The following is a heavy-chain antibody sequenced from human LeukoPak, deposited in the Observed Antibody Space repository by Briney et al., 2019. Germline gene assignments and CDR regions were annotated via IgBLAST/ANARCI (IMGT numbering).Heavy chain of an antibody. CDR3: ARGGGSYYSDFDN. D-gene: IGHD1-26*01. V-gene: IGHV4-39*07. J-gene: IGHJ4*02. CDR1: GGSISSYY. CDR2: IYYSGST. Sequence: SETLSLTCTVSGGSISSYYWGWIRQPPGKGLEWIGSIYYSGSTYYNPSLKSRVTISVDTSKIQFSLNLSSVTAADTALYYCARGGGSYYSDFDNWGQGTLVTVSS.